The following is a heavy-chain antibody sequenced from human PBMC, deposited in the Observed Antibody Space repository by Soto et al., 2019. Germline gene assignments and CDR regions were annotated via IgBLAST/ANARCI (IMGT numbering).Heavy chain of an antibody. CDR2: ISGSGGST. D-gene: IGHD6-6*01. CDR3: AKSLAARPRYYGMDV. Sequence: PGGSLRLSCAASGFTFSSYAMSWVRQAPGKGLEGVSAISGSGGSTYYADSVKGRFTISRDNSKNTLYLQMNSLRAEDTAVYYCAKSLAARPRYYGMDVWGQGTTVTVS. J-gene: IGHJ6*02. V-gene: IGHV3-23*01. CDR1: GFTFSSYA.